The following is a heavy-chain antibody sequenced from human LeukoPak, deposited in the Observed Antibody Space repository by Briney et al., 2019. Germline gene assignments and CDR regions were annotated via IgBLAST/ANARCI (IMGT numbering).Heavy chain of an antibody. V-gene: IGHV4-34*01. D-gene: IGHD2-15*01. J-gene: IGHJ4*02. Sequence: SETLSLTCAVYGGSFSGYYWSWIRQPPGKGLEWIGEINHSGSTNYNPSLKSRVTISVDTSKNQFSLKLSSVTAADSAVYYCARLRILSKEGDYWGQGTLVTVSS. CDR3: ARLRILSKEGDY. CDR2: INHSGST. CDR1: GGSFSGYY.